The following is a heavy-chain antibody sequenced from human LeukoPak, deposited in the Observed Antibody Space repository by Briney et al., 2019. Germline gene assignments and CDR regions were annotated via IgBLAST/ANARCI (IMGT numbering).Heavy chain of an antibody. D-gene: IGHD5-18*01. CDR1: GGSISSYN. Sequence: SETLSLTCTVSGGSISSYNWSWVRQTPGKGLEWIRSIYYSGSTKNNPSLKSRVTISVDTSKNQFSLKLSSVTAADTAVYYCAREVAGIQLFDYWGQGTLVTVSS. V-gene: IGHV4-59*13. J-gene: IGHJ4*02. CDR3: AREVAGIQLFDY. CDR2: IYYSGST.